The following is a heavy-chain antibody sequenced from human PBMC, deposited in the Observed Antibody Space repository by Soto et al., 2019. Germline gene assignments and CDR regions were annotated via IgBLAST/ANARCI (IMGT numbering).Heavy chain of an antibody. D-gene: IGHD6-19*01. CDR2: ISSSSSYI. V-gene: IGHV3-21*01. CDR3: STCIAVAGTYWFDP. CDR1: GFTFSSYS. J-gene: IGHJ5*02. Sequence: EVPLVESGGGLVKPGGSLRLSCAASGFTFSSYSMNWVRQAPGKGLEWVSSISSSSSYIYYADSVKGRVTISRDNAKNSLYLQMNSLRAEDTAVYYCSTCIAVAGTYWFDPWGQGTLVTVSS.